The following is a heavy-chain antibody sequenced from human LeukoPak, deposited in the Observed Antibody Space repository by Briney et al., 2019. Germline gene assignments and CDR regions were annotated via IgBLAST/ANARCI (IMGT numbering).Heavy chain of an antibody. V-gene: IGHV5-51*01. CDR1: GSRFTTYW. D-gene: IGHD1-1*01. Sequence: GESLQISCKGSGSRFTTYWIGWVRQMPGKGLECMGIIYPGDSDTRYSPSFQGQVTISADKSISTAYLQWSSLKASDTAMYYCARHETGPYFDYWGQGTLVTVSS. CDR2: IYPGDSDT. CDR3: ARHETGPYFDY. J-gene: IGHJ4*02.